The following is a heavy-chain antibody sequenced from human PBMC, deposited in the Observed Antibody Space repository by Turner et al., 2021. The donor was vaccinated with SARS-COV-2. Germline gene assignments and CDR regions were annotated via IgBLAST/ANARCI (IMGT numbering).Heavy chain of an antibody. CDR2: FDPEDGET. CDR3: ATGVAVTGTPSAYYYYYGMDV. J-gene: IGHJ6*02. Sequence: QVQLVQSGAEVKKPGASVNVSCKVSGYTLTELSRHWVRQAPGKGPEWMGGFDPEDGETIYAQKFQGRVTMTEDTSTDTAYMELSSLRSEDTAVYYCATGVAVTGTPSAYYYYYGMDVWGQGTTVTVSS. D-gene: IGHD6-19*01. CDR1: GYTLTELS. V-gene: IGHV1-24*01.